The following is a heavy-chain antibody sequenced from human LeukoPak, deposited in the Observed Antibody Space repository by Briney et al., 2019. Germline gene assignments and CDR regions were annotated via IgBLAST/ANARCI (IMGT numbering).Heavy chain of an antibody. CDR3: ARLGYSSGPPRDY. CDR1: GGSISSSSYY. V-gene: IGHV4-39*01. Sequence: PSETLSLTCTVSGGSISSSSYYWGWIRQPPGKGLEWIGSIYYSGSTYYNPSLKSRVTISVDTSKNQFSLKLSSVTAADTAVYYCARLGYSSGPPRDYWGQGTLVTVSS. J-gene: IGHJ4*02. D-gene: IGHD6-19*01. CDR2: IYYSGST.